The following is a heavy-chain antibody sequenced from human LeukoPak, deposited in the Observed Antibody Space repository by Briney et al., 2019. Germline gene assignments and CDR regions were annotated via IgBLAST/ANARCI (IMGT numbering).Heavy chain of an antibody. J-gene: IGHJ4*02. Sequence: GGSLRLSCAASGFTFSSYAMSWVRQAPGKGLEWVSGISGSGGGTYYADSVKGRFTISRDSSKNTLYLQMNNLSAEDTAVYYCAKSKSPYPMGYIFDFWGQGTRVTVSS. D-gene: IGHD5-24*01. CDR2: ISGSGGGT. V-gene: IGHV3-23*01. CDR1: GFTFSSYA. CDR3: AKSKSPYPMGYIFDF.